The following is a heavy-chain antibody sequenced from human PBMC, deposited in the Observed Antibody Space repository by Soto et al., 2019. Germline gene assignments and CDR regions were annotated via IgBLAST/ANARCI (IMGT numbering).Heavy chain of an antibody. CDR3: TSGSGSYYGPVDY. CDR1: GGSISSGGYS. Sequence: PSETLSLTCAVSGGSISSGGYSWSWIRQPPGKGLEWIGYIYHSGSTYYNPSLKSRVTISVDRSKNQFSLKLSSVTAADTAVYYCTSGSGSYYGPVDYWGQGTLVTVSS. D-gene: IGHD3-10*01. CDR2: IYHSGST. V-gene: IGHV4-30-2*01. J-gene: IGHJ4*02.